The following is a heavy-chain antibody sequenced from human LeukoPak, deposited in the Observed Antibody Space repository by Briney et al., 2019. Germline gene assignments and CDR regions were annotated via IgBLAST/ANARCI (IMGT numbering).Heavy chain of an antibody. CDR2: ISAYNGST. D-gene: IGHD6-13*01. CDR3: ARGRLQDIAAATIAYLLDDY. Sequence: GASVKVSCKASGYTFTSYAISWVRQAPGQGLEWMGWISAYNGSTNYAQKLQGRVTMTTDTSTSTAYMELRSLRSDDTAVYYCARGRLQDIAAATIAYLLDDYWGQGTLVTVSS. CDR1: GYTFTSYA. J-gene: IGHJ4*02. V-gene: IGHV1-18*01.